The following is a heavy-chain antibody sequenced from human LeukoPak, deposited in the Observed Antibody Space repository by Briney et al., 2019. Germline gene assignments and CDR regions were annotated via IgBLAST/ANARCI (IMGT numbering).Heavy chain of an antibody. D-gene: IGHD2-2*01. Sequence: ASVKVSCKASGGTFSSYAISLVRQAPGQGLEWMGWINPNSGGTNYAQKFQGRVTMTRDTSISTAYMELSRLRSDDTAVYYCARVFGCSSTSCYVSWFDPWGQGTLVTVSS. CDR1: GGTFSSYA. CDR2: INPNSGGT. V-gene: IGHV1-2*02. CDR3: ARVFGCSSTSCYVSWFDP. J-gene: IGHJ5*02.